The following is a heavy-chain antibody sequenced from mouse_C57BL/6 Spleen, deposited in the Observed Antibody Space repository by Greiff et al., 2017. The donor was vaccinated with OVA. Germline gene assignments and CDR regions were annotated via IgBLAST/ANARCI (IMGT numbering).Heavy chain of an antibody. CDR2: IYPGSGST. J-gene: IGHJ1*03. V-gene: IGHV1-55*01. CDR1: GYTFTSYW. Sequence: QVQLQQPGAELVKPGASVKMSCKASGYTFTSYWITWVKQRPGQGLEWIGVIYPGSGSTNYNEKFKSKATLTVDPSSSTAYMQLSSLTSEDSAVYYSANNPPYYDGSLYWYFDVWGTGTTVTVSS. D-gene: IGHD1-1*01. CDR3: ANNPPYYDGSLYWYFDV.